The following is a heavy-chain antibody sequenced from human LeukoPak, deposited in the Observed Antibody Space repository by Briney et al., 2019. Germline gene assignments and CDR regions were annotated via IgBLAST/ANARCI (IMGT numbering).Heavy chain of an antibody. CDR2: IWYDGSNK. D-gene: IGHD5-12*01. V-gene: IGHV3-33*01. CDR1: GFTFSSYG. Sequence: GGSLRLSCAASGFTFSSYGMPWVRQAPGKGLEGVAVIWYDGSNKYYADSVKGRFTISRDNSKNTLYLQMNSLRAEDTAVYYCARDSGYDYYYYYGMDVWGQGTTVTVSS. CDR3: ARDSGYDYYYYYGMDV. J-gene: IGHJ6*02.